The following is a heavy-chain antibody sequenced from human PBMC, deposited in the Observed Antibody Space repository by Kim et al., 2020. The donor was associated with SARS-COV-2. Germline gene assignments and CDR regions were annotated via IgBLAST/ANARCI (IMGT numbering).Heavy chain of an antibody. D-gene: IGHD6-13*01. CDR2: IGTAGDT. V-gene: IGHV3-13*04. Sequence: GGSLRLSCAASGFTFSSYDMHWVRQATGKGLEWVSAIGTAGDTYYPGSVKGRFTISRENAKNSLYLQMNSLRAGDTAVYYCAREAIAAAGTGLRFDYWGQGTLVTVSS. CDR1: GFTFSSYD. CDR3: AREAIAAAGTGLRFDY. J-gene: IGHJ4*02.